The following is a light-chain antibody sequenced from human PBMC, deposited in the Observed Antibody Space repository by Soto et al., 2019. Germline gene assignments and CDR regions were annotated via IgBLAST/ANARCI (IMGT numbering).Light chain of an antibody. Sequence: DIQMTHSPSSLSASVGDRVTITCLASQVISTSLAWYQVKPGKAPKLLIYAASTLESGVPSRFSATVSGTEFSLTITSLQPEDFATYYCQQLFDSPITFGQGTRLEIK. V-gene: IGKV1-9*01. CDR1: QVISTS. J-gene: IGKJ5*01. CDR2: AAS. CDR3: QQLFDSPIT.